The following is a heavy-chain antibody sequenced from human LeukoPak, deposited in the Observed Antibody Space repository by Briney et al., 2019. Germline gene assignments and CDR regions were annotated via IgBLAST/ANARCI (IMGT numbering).Heavy chain of an antibody. J-gene: IGHJ3*02. CDR2: ISSYGSNK. V-gene: IGHV3-30-3*01. D-gene: IGHD6-13*01. CDR1: GFTFGSYT. Sequence: PGAVLRPCCAAAGFTFGSYTMHWVRQAPGKGLEWVALISSYGSNKYYAESVKGRFTISRDDSKNTVYLQMNSLRAEDTAVYYCAKEISSSSSWYGDDAFDIWGQGTMVIVSS. CDR3: AKEISSSSSWYGDDAFDI.